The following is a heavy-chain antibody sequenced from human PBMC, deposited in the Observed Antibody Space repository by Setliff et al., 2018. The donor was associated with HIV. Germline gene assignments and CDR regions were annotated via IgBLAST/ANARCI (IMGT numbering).Heavy chain of an antibody. J-gene: IGHJ5*02. V-gene: IGHV4-39*01. Sequence: PSETLSLTCAVSGDYITNNNFYWGLIRQPPGKGLEWIGTIFNTGSTYYSSSLESRVTISLDTSKNQFSLNLVSVTAADTAMYYCARHHDSDFSGDPDWFDPWGQGILVTVSS. D-gene: IGHD2-15*01. CDR3: ARHHDSDFSGDPDWFDP. CDR2: IFNTGST. CDR1: GDYITNNNFY.